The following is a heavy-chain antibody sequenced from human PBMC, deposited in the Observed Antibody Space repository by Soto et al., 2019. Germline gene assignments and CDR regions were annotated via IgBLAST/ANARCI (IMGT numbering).Heavy chain of an antibody. CDR1: GGSISSYY. D-gene: IGHD3-3*01. CDR2: IYYSGST. Sequence: SETLSLTCTVSGGSISSYYWSWIRQPPGKGLEWIGYIYYSGSTNYNPSLKSRATISVDTSKNQFSLKLSSVTAADTAVYYCARMYYDFWSGPEASYGMDVWGQGTTVTVSS. V-gene: IGHV4-59*01. J-gene: IGHJ6*02. CDR3: ARMYYDFWSGPEASYGMDV.